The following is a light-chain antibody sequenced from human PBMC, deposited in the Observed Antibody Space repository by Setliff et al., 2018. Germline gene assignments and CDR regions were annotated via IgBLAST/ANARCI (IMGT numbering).Light chain of an antibody. CDR3: SSYTSSSASYV. Sequence: QSALTQHASVSGSPGQSITISCTGTSSDVGGYNNXXXXXXXXXXXXXXMIXXXSNRPSGVSNRFCGSKSGNTASLTISGLQAEDETDYYCSSYTSSSASYVFGTGTKVTVL. J-gene: IGLJ1*01. CDR1: SSDVGGYNN. V-gene: IGLV2-14*01. CDR2: XXS.